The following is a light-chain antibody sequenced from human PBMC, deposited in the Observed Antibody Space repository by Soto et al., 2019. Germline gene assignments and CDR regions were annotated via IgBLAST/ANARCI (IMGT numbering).Light chain of an antibody. J-gene: IGKJ4*01. V-gene: IGKV3-15*01. CDR3: QQYHDWPPVS. Sequence: ETVMTQSPATLSVSPGERATVSCRASQNIGNNLAWYQQRPGQAPWLVIHSASTRATGIPVRFSGSGSGTEFTLTISSLQSEDFAVYYCQQYHDWPPVSFGGGTKLQVK. CDR1: QNIGNN. CDR2: SAS.